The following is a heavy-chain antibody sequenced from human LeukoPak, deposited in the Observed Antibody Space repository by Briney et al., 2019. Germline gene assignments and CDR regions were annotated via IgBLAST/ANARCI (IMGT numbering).Heavy chain of an antibody. CDR2: ISPGRTYM. V-gene: IGHV3-21*01. Sequence: GGSLTLSCAASGSTFSTYSMNWVRQAPGKGREWVSSISPGRTYMFYADSVKGRFTISRDNARNSLYLQMNSLRAEDTAVYYCARAVVISNWFDPWGQGTLVTVSS. CDR3: ARAVVISNWFDP. D-gene: IGHD2-21*01. CDR1: GSTFSTYS. J-gene: IGHJ5*02.